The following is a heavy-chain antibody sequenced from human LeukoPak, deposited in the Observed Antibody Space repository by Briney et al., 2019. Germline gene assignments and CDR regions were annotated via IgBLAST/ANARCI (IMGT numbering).Heavy chain of an antibody. Sequence: NPSETLSLTCTVSGGSISSHYWSWVRQPPGKGLEWIGYISNSGSTNYNPSLQSRVTISVDRSKNQLPLKLTSVTAADTAVYHCVRLQPNTGEWAFDIWGQGTMVSVSS. J-gene: IGHJ3*02. CDR3: VRLQPNTGEWAFDI. CDR2: ISNSGST. CDR1: GGSISSHY. V-gene: IGHV4-59*11. D-gene: IGHD1-1*01.